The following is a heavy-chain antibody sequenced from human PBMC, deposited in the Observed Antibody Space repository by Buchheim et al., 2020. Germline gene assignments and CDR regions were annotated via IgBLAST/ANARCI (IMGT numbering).Heavy chain of an antibody. Sequence: QVQLVESGGGVVQPGRSLRLSCAASGFTFSSYGMHWVRQAPGKGLEWVAVISYDGSNKYYADSVKGRFTISRDNSKNTLYLQMNSLRAEDTAVYYCAKLGPSVGAFGLSWGQGTL. J-gene: IGHJ5*02. V-gene: IGHV3-30*18. CDR2: ISYDGSNK. CDR3: AKLGPSVGAFGLS. D-gene: IGHD1-26*01. CDR1: GFTFSSYG.